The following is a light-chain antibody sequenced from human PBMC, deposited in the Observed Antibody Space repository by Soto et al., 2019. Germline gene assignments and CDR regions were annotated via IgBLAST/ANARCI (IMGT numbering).Light chain of an antibody. CDR1: TSNIGSNY. CDR2: SNN. V-gene: IGLV1-47*02. CDR3: AAWDDSLSVV. Sequence: QSVLTQPPSASGTPGQRVTISCSGSTSNIGSNYVYWYQQLPGTAPKLLIYSNNQRPSGVPDRFSGSKSGTSASLAISGLRPEDEADYYCAAWDDSLSVVFGGGTQLTVL. J-gene: IGLJ2*01.